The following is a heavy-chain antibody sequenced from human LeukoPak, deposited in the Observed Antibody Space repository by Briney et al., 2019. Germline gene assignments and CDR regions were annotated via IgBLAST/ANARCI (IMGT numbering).Heavy chain of an antibody. V-gene: IGHV1-46*01. J-gene: IGHJ6*02. D-gene: IGHD4-11*01. CDR1: GYTFTSYY. Sequence: ASVKVSCKASGYTFTSYYMHWVRQAPGQGLEWMGLINPSGGSTSYAQKFQGRVTMTRDTSTSTVYMELSSLRSEDTAVYYCAREGLQSVYYYGMDVWGQGTTVTVSS. CDR2: INPSGGST. CDR3: AREGLQSVYYYGMDV.